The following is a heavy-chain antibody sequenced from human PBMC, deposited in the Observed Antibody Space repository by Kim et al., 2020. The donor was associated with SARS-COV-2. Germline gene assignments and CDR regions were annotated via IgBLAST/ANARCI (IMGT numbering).Heavy chain of an antibody. CDR1: GGSISSYY. D-gene: IGHD3-3*01. Sequence: SETLSLTCTVSGGSISSYYWSWIRQPAGKGLEWIGRIYTSGSTNYNPSLKSRVTMSVDTSKNQFSLKLSSVTAADPAVYYCARDTSYDPLRIIRQTDYNWFDPWGQGTLVTVSS. CDR3: ARDTSYDPLRIIRQTDYNWFDP. CDR2: IYTSGST. V-gene: IGHV4-4*07. J-gene: IGHJ5*02.